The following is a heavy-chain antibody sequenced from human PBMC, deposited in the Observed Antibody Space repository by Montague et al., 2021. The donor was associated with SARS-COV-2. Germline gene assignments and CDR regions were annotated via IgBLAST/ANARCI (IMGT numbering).Heavy chain of an antibody. V-gene: IGHV2-70*01. CDR1: GFSLSTSGMC. CDR3: ARVPVACYLGIYYFYGMDV. CDR2: IDWDDDK. Sequence: PALVKPTQTLTLTCTFSGFSLSTSGMCVSWIRQPPGKALEWLALIDWDDDKYYSTSLKTRLTISKDTSKNQVVLTMTNMDPVDTATYYCARVPVACYLGIYYFYGMDVWGQGTTVTVSS. J-gene: IGHJ6*02. D-gene: IGHD6-19*01.